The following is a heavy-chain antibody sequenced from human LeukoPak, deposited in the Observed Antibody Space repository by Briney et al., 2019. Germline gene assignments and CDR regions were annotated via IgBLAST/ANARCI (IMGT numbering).Heavy chain of an antibody. CDR3: ARDRDDSSGYYYAVDFDY. D-gene: IGHD3-22*01. CDR2: INPSGGST. V-gene: IGHV1-46*01. J-gene: IGHJ4*02. Sequence: ASVKVSCKASGYTFTSYYMHWVRQAPGQGLEWMGIINPSGGSTSYAQKFQGRVTMTRDTSTSTVYMELSSLRSEDTAVYYCARDRDDSSGYYYAVDFDYWGQGTLVTVSP. CDR1: GYTFTSYY.